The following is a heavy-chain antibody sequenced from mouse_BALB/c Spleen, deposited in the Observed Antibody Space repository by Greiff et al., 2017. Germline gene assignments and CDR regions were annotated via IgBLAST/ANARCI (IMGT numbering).Heavy chain of an antibody. Sequence: QVQLQQSGAELAKPGASVKMSCKASGYTFTSYWMHWVKQRPGQGLEWIGYINPSTGYTEYNQKFKDKATLTADKSSSTAYMQLSSLTSEDSAVYYCARRGDRWYFDVWGAGTTVTVSS. V-gene: IGHV1-7*01. CDR3: ARRGDRWYFDV. D-gene: IGHD3-3*01. CDR1: GYTFTSYW. J-gene: IGHJ1*01. CDR2: INPSTGYT.